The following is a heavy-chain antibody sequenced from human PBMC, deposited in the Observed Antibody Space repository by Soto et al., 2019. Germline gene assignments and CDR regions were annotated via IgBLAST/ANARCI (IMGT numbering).Heavy chain of an antibody. J-gene: IGHJ6*03. CDR1: GYTFTSYG. CDR3: AREREDIVVVPAAIESVRGRMDV. Sequence: ASVKVSCKASGYTFTSYGISWVRQAPGQGLEWMGWISAYNGNTNYAQKLQGRVTMTTDTSTSTAYMELRSLRSDDTAVYYCAREREDIVVVPAAIESVRGRMDVWGKGTTVTVSS. D-gene: IGHD2-2*01. V-gene: IGHV1-18*01. CDR2: ISAYNGNT.